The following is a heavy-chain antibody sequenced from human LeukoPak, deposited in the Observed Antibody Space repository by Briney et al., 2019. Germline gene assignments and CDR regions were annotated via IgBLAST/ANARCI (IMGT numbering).Heavy chain of an antibody. J-gene: IGHJ4*02. CDR3: ATPGDYSNYFDY. Sequence: ASVKVSCKASGGTFSSYAISWVRQAPGQGLEWMGRIIPIFGTANYAQKFQGRVTITTDESTSTAYMELSSLRSEDTAVYYCATPGDYSNYFDYWGQGTLVTVSS. V-gene: IGHV1-69*05. CDR2: IIPIFGTA. D-gene: IGHD4-11*01. CDR1: GGTFSSYA.